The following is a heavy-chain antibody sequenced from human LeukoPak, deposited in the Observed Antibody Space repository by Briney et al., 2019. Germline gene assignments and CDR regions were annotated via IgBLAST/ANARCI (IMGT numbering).Heavy chain of an antibody. J-gene: IGHJ4*02. D-gene: IGHD2/OR15-2a*01. CDR3: ARHGSYFRLFDY. CDR1: GGSISTSSYY. Sequence: SETLSHTCTVSGGSISTSSYYWGWIRQPPGEGLEWIGTIYYSGTTYYNPSLKSRVTISVDTSKSQFSLKLSSVTAADTAVYYCARHGSYFRLFDYWGQGTLVTVSS. V-gene: IGHV4-39*01. CDR2: IYYSGTT.